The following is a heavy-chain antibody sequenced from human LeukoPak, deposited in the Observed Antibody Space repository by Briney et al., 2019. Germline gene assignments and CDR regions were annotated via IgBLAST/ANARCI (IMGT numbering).Heavy chain of an antibody. V-gene: IGHV1-2*02. Sequence: ASVKVSCKASGYTFTGYYMHWVRQAPGQGLEWMGWINPNSGGTNYAQKFQGRVTMTRDTFISTAYMELSRLRSDDTAVYYCARGDYDFWSGYYWAFDYWGQGTLVTVSS. D-gene: IGHD3-3*01. CDR3: ARGDYDFWSGYYWAFDY. J-gene: IGHJ4*02. CDR2: INPNSGGT. CDR1: GYTFTGYY.